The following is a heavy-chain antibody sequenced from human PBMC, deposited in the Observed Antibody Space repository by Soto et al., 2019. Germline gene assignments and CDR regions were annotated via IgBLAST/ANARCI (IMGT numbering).Heavy chain of an antibody. J-gene: IGHJ4*02. D-gene: IGHD6-13*01. CDR3: AREQQPGLNFDY. CDR2: IYYSGST. CDR1: GGSISSGGYY. Sequence: VSGGSISSGGYYWSWIRQHPGKGLEWIGYIYYSGSTYYNPSLKSRVTISVDTSKNQFSLKLSSVTAADTAVYYCAREQQPGLNFDYWGQGTLVTVSS. V-gene: IGHV4-31*02.